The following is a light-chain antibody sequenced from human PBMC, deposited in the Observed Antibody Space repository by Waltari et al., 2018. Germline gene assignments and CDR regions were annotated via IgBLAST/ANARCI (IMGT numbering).Light chain of an antibody. CDR2: ENN. CDR3: QSYDSCNWV. V-gene: IGLV6-57*01. J-gene: IGLJ3*02. Sequence: QESPGSSPSTVIYENNQRPSGVPERLSCSVDSSSNSASLTISGLKTEKGVDYYCQSYDSCNWVFGGGTKLTVL.